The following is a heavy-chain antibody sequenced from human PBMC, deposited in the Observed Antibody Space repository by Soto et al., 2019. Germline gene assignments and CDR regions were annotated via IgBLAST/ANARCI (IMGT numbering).Heavy chain of an antibody. V-gene: IGHV4-34*01. CDR1: GGSFSGYY. CDR3: ARSPYYYDSSGYAKGCFDY. J-gene: IGHJ4*02. Sequence: SETLSLTCAVYGGSFSGYYWSWIRQPPGKGLEWIGEINHSGSTNYNPSLKSRVTISVDTSKNQFSLKLSSVTAADTAVYYCARSPYYYDSSGYAKGCFDYWGQGTLVTVSS. D-gene: IGHD3-22*01. CDR2: INHSGST.